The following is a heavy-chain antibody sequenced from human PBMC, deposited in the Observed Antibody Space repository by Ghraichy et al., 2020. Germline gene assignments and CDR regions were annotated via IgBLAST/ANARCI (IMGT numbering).Heavy chain of an antibody. Sequence: SVKVSCKASGGTFSSYAISWVRQAPGQGLEWMGGIIPIFGTANYAQKFQGRVTITADESTSTAYMELSSLRSEDTAVYYCARDVAYIAAAGIIWGRYFDLWGRGTLFTVPP. V-gene: IGHV1-69*13. CDR2: IIPIFGTA. CDR1: GGTFSSYA. D-gene: IGHD6-13*01. J-gene: IGHJ2*01. CDR3: ARDVAYIAAAGIIWGRYFDL.